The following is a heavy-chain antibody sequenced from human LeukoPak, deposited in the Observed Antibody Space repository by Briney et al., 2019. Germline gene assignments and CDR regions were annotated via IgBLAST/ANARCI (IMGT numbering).Heavy chain of an antibody. CDR1: GYTFTSYG. V-gene: IGHV1-18*01. J-gene: IGHJ4*02. CDR2: ISAYNGNT. CDR3: ATHEFCGGDCYLILDY. D-gene: IGHD2-21*02. Sequence: GASVKVSCKASGYTFTSYGISWVRQAPGQGLEWMGWISAYNGNTNYAQKFQGRVTMTRDTSISTAYMELSRLRSDDTAVYYCATHEFCGGDCYLILDYWGQGTLVTVSS.